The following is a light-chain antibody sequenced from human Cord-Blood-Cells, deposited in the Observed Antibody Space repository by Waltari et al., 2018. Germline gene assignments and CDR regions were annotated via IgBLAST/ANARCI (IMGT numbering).Light chain of an antibody. CDR2: AAS. CDR1: QSISSY. V-gene: IGKV1-39*01. Sequence: DIQMTQSPSSLSVSVGDRVTITCRASQSISSYLNWYQQKPGKAPKLLIYAASSLQSGVPSRFSGSGSRTDFTLTISSLQPEDFATYYCQQSYSTPRTFGQGTKVEIK. J-gene: IGKJ1*01. CDR3: QQSYSTPRT.